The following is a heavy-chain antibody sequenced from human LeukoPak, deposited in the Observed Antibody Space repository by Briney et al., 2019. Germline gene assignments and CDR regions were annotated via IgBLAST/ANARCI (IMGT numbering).Heavy chain of an antibody. V-gene: IGHV1-18*01. Sequence: ASVKVSCKASGYTFTSYGISWVRQAPGQGLEWMGWIRAYNGNTNYAQKLQGRVTMTTDTSTSTAYMELRSLRSDDTAVYYCARVEGYCSSTSCRRGGAFDIWGQGTMVTVSS. CDR3: ARVEGYCSSTSCRRGGAFDI. J-gene: IGHJ3*02. CDR2: IRAYNGNT. D-gene: IGHD2-2*01. CDR1: GYTFTSYG.